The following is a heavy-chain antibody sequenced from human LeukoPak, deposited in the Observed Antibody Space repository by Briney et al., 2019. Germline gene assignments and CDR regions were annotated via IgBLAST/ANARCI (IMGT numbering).Heavy chain of an antibody. J-gene: IGHJ4*02. CDR2: IYYGGST. V-gene: IGHV4-59*08. CDR1: GGSISSYY. D-gene: IGHD3-16*01. Sequence: SETLSLTCTVSGGSISSYYWSWIRQPPGKGLEWIGYIYYGGSTNYNLSLKSRVTISVDTSKNQFSLKLSSVTAADTAVYYCARIGDRDDTYFDYWGQGTLVTVSS. CDR3: ARIGDRDDTYFDY.